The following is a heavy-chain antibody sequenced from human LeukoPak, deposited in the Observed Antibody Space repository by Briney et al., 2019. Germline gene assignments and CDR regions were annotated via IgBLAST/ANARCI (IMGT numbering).Heavy chain of an antibody. CDR1: GYTLTELS. V-gene: IGHV1-24*01. Sequence: ASVKVSCKVSGYTLTELSMHWVRQAPGKGVEWIGGFDPGDGETIYAQKFQGRVTMTEDTPTDRAYLELSSLRSEDTAVYYCATDANSSFDYWGQGTLVTVSS. D-gene: IGHD6-6*01. CDR2: FDPGDGET. J-gene: IGHJ4*02. CDR3: ATDANSSFDY.